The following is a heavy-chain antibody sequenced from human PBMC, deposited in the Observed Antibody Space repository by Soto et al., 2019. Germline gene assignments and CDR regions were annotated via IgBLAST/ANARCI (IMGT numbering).Heavy chain of an antibody. Sequence: QVQLVESGGGVVQPRRSLSISCAASGFTFSSYGMHWVRQAPGKGLEWVAVIWYDGSNKYYADSVKGRFTISRDNSKNTLYLQMNSLRAEDTAVYYCARNRVASPDYYYYYMDVWSKGTTVTVSS. CDR1: GFTFSSYG. J-gene: IGHJ6*03. CDR3: ARNRVASPDYYYYYMDV. D-gene: IGHD2-15*01. CDR2: IWYDGSNK. V-gene: IGHV3-33*01.